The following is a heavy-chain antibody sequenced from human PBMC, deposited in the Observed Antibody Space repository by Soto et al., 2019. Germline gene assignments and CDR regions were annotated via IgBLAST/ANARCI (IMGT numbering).Heavy chain of an antibody. CDR3: ARYYFDNSGYSNWFDP. V-gene: IGHV4-31*03. D-gene: IGHD3-22*01. CDR2: MHYSGIA. Sequence: QVQLQESGPGLVKPSQTLSLTCTVSGGSISSGAYYWSWIRQHSEKGLEWIGYMHYSGIAYYNPSLPSRVTISVATSKNQFSLKLSSVTAADTAVYYCARYYFDNSGYSNWFDPWGRGTLVTVSS. J-gene: IGHJ5*02. CDR1: GGSISSGAYY.